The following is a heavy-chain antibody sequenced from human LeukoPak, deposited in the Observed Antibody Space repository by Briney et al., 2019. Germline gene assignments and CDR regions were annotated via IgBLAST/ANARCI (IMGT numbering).Heavy chain of an antibody. D-gene: IGHD6-6*01. CDR3: AHRGIPARTEVVDGFDP. J-gene: IGHJ5*02. Sequence: SGPTLVKPTQTLTLTYSFFGFLLSTSGMGVGWMRHIQGKALEWLSLIYWDDDKCYSPSLKSRLTSTKDTSKNQVVLTMTNMDPVDTATYYCAHRGIPARTEVVDGFDPCGQGSLVTVSS. CDR2: IYWDDDK. CDR1: GFLLSTSGMG. V-gene: IGHV2-5*02.